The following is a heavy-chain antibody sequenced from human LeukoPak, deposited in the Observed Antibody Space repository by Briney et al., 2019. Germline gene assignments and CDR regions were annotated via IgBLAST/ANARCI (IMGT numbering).Heavy chain of an antibody. Sequence: PGGSLRLSCAASGFTFSSYGMHWVRQAPGKGLEWVAFIRYDGSNKNYADSVKVRFTISKDNSKNTLYLQMNSLRAEDTAVYYCAKGGYYYVDVWGKGTTVTVSS. CDR1: GFTFSSYG. J-gene: IGHJ6*03. D-gene: IGHD3-10*01. V-gene: IGHV3-30*02. CDR3: AKGGYYYVDV. CDR2: IRYDGSNK.